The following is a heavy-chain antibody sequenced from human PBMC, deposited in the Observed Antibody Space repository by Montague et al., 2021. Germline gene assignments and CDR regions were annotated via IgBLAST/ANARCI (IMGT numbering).Heavy chain of an antibody. CDR1: GASFNYGAYY. CDR2: IHYTGYT. V-gene: IGHV4-31*03. Sequence: TLSLTCTVSGASFNYGAYYWTWIRQHPGKGLEWIGYIHYTGYTQYNPSLNSRLTLPVDTSKNQFSLMLNSVTAAGTAVYYCARDVGCYTPVAYFDSWGQGTRVTVAS. CDR3: ARDVGCYTPVAYFDS. J-gene: IGHJ4*02. D-gene: IGHD2-2*02.